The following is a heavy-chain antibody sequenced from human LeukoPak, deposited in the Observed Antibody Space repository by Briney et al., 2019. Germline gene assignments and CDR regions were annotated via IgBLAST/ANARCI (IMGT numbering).Heavy chain of an antibody. J-gene: IGHJ4*02. CDR1: GFTFSSYW. Sequence: PGGSLRLSCAASGFTFSSYWMHWVRQAPGKGLEWVSGISWNSGSIGYADSVKGRFTISRDNAKNSLYMQMNSLRAEDTALYYCAKDSLYSMVRGPYYFDYWGQGTLVTVSS. D-gene: IGHD3-10*01. CDR2: ISWNSGSI. CDR3: AKDSLYSMVRGPYYFDY. V-gene: IGHV3-9*01.